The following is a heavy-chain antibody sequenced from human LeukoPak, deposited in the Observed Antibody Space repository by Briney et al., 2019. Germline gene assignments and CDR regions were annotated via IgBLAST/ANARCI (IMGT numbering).Heavy chain of an antibody. CDR3: ARDRGYGYLFDY. CDR1: GFTFSSYW. D-gene: IGHD5-18*01. V-gene: IGHV3-74*01. J-gene: IGHJ4*02. CDR2: INGDGSST. Sequence: PGGSLRLSCAASGFTFSSYWMHWVRQAPGKGLVWVSRINGDGSSTSYADSVKGRFTISRDNAKNTLYLQMNSLRAEDTAVYYCARDRGYGYLFDYWGQGTLVTVSS.